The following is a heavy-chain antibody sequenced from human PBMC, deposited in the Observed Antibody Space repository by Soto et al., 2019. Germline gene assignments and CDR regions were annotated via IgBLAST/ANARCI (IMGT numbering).Heavy chain of an antibody. V-gene: IGHV1-2*04. CDR2: INPNSGGT. D-gene: IGHD6-6*01. CDR3: ARERRAARPITFYYYYYGMDV. J-gene: IGHJ6*02. CDR1: GYTFTGYY. Sequence: QVQLVQSGAEVKKPGASVKVSFKASGYTFTGYYMHWVRQAPGQGLEWMGWINPNSGGTNYAQKFQGWVTMTRDTSISTAYMELSRLRSDDTAVYYCARERRAARPITFYYYYYGMDVWGQGTTVTVSS.